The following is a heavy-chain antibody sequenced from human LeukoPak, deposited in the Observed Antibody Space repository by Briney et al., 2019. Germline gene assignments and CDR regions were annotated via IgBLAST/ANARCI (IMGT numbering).Heavy chain of an antibody. CDR3: ARDYGSGNYFLYFDS. V-gene: IGHV3-21*01. CDR2: IFSSSTYI. J-gene: IGHJ4*02. D-gene: IGHD3-10*01. Sequence: GGSLRLSCAASGFTFVSYTMNWVRQAPGKGLEWVSSIFSSSTYIYYADSVKGRFTISRDNAKNSLSLQMNSLRAEDTAVYYCARDYGSGNYFLYFDSWGQGTLVIVSS. CDR1: GFTFVSYT.